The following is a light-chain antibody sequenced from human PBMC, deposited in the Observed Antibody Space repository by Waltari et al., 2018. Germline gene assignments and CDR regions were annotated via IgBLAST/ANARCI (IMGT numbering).Light chain of an antibody. CDR3: QAWDNRHVV. V-gene: IGLV3-1*01. J-gene: IGLJ2*01. Sequence: SYELTQPPSVSVSPGQTASITCPGDKLGDKYASWYQQKPGQSPVLVISQDTKRPSGIPERFAGSNAGNTATLTISGTQAMDEADYYCQAWDNRHVVFGGGTKLTVL. CDR1: KLGDKY. CDR2: QDT.